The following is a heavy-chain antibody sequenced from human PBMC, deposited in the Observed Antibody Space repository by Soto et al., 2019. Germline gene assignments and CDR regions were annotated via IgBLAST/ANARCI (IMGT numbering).Heavy chain of an antibody. CDR1: GCSISRGDYY. V-gene: IGHV4-30-4*01. J-gene: IGHJ4*02. D-gene: IGHD3-22*01. CDR2: IYYSGST. CDR3: AGYYDSSGYYQNFDY. Sequence: LSLTCTVSGCSISRGDYYFIWIRQPPGKGLEWIGYIYYSGSTYYNPSLKSRVTISVDTSKNQFSLKLSSVTAADTAVYYCAGYYDSSGYYQNFDYWGQGTLVTVSS.